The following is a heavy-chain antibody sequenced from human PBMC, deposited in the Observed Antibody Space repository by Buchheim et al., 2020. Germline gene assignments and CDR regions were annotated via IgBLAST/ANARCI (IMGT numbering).Heavy chain of an antibody. J-gene: IGHJ5*02. CDR3: ARGVVRRSNWLDP. CDR1: GESFSGFY. CDR2: IHHSGRT. Sequence: QVQLQQWGAGLLKPSDTLSLTCTVIGESFSGFYWTWIRQSPGTGLEWIGEIHHSGRTNYNPSLKSRATVSVDTSKNQFSLKLTSVTAADTGVYYCARGVVRRSNWLDPWGQGTL. V-gene: IGHV4-34*01. D-gene: IGHD3-10*01.